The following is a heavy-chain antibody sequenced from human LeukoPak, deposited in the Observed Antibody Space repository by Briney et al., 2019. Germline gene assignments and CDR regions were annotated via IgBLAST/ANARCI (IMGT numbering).Heavy chain of an antibody. CDR1: RFTFSNYW. V-gene: IGHV3-23*01. Sequence: GGSLRLSCVASRFTFSNYWMSWVRQAPGKGLEWVSAISGSGGSTYYADSVKGRFTISRDNSKNTLYLQMNSLRAEDTAVYYCAKDKEGSGSYPYFDYWGQGTLVTVSS. CDR3: AKDKEGSGSYPYFDY. CDR2: ISGSGGST. J-gene: IGHJ4*02. D-gene: IGHD1-26*01.